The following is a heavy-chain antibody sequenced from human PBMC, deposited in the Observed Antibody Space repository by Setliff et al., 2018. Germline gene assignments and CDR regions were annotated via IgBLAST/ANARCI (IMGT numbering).Heavy chain of an antibody. V-gene: IGHV5-51*01. CDR3: ARLLPYCDGNKGYPDAFDI. J-gene: IGHJ3*02. CDR1: GYIFTNYW. Sequence: GESLKISCKGSGYIFTNYWIGWVRQMPGKGLEWMGLVFPSDSDTRYSPSFQGRVTTSADKSRTIAYLQWKSLKASDTAMYYCARLLPYCDGNKGYPDAFDIWGQGTMVTVSS. D-gene: IGHD2-21*01. CDR2: VFPSDSDT.